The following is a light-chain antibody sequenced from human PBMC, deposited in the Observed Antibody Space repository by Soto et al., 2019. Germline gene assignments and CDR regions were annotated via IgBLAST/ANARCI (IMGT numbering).Light chain of an antibody. V-gene: IGKV3-15*01. J-gene: IGKJ4*01. CDR3: QQYNNWPPLT. CDR1: QSISSN. CDR2: AAS. Sequence: EIVMAQSPATLSVSPGERVTLSCSASQSISSNLAWYQQKPGQAPRLLIYAASTRATGIPARFSGSGSHTQFTLTISSLQSEDFAVYYCQQYNNWPPLTFGGGTKVESK.